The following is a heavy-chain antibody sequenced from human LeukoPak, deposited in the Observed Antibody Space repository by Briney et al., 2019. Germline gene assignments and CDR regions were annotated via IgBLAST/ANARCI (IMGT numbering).Heavy chain of an antibody. CDR2: INPNSGGT. CDR1: GYTFTGYY. Sequence: GASVKVSCKASGYTFTGYYMHWVRQAPGQGLEWMGWINPNSGGTNYAQKFQGWVTMTRDTSISTAYMELSRLRSDDTAVYYCARAVAGIWEDAFDIWGQGTMVTVSS. J-gene: IGHJ3*02. D-gene: IGHD6-19*01. CDR3: ARAVAGIWEDAFDI. V-gene: IGHV1-2*04.